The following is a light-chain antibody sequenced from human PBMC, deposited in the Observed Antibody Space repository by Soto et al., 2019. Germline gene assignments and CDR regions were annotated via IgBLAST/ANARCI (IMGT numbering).Light chain of an antibody. CDR2: EGS. Sequence: QSALTQPASVSGSPGQSITISCTGTSSDVGSYNLVSWYQQHPGKAPKLMIYEGSKRPSGVSNRFSGSKSGNTASLTISGLQSEDEGDYYCCSYAGSSTRLFGGGTKVTVL. CDR1: SSDVGSYNL. V-gene: IGLV2-23*01. J-gene: IGLJ2*01. CDR3: CSYAGSSTRL.